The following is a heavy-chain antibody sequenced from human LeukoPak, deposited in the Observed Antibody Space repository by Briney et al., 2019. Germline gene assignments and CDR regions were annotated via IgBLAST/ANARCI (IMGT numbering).Heavy chain of an antibody. CDR3: ARVSSSWPHYYFDY. V-gene: IGHV4-34*01. CDR1: GVSFSGYY. J-gene: IGHJ4*02. D-gene: IGHD6-13*01. CDR2: INHSGST. Sequence: SETLSLTCAVYGVSFSGYYWSWIRQPPGKGLEWIGEINHSGSTNYNPSLKSRVTISVDTSKNQFSLKLSSVTAADTAVYYCARVSSSWPHYYFDYWGQGTRVTVSS.